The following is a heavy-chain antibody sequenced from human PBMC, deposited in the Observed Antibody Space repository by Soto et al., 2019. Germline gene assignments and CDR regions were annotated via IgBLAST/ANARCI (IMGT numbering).Heavy chain of an antibody. CDR1: SASVSSASYY. J-gene: IGHJ6*02. D-gene: IGHD2-15*01. Sequence: QVQLQGSGPGLVKPSETLSLTCTVSSASVSSASYYWTWVRQPPGKGLEWIGYIYYSGSTNYNPSLKCRVTISVDTSKNQLSLKLSSVTAADTAVYYCARDHCSGGNCFSNYYGMDIWGQGTTVTVSS. V-gene: IGHV4-61*01. CDR3: ARDHCSGGNCFSNYYGMDI. CDR2: IYYSGST.